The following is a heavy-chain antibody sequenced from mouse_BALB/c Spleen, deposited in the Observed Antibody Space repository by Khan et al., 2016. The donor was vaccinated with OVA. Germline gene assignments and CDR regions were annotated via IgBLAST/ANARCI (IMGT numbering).Heavy chain of an antibody. J-gene: IGHJ2*01. CDR1: GYSFTGYF. D-gene: IGHD1-1*01. V-gene: IGHV1-20*02. Sequence: VQLQQSGPELVRPGASVKISCMASGYSFTGYFMNWVMQSHGKSLEWIGRINPHIGETFYNQRFKDKATLTVDESSSTAHMELRSLASEDSAVYYCTRIYRSDFDYWGQGTTLTVSP. CDR3: TRIYRSDFDY. CDR2: INPHIGET.